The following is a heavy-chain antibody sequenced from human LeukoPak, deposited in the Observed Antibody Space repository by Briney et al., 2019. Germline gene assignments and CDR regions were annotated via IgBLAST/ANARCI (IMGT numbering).Heavy chain of an antibody. J-gene: IGHJ5*02. CDR1: GFTFSSYA. Sequence: GGSLRLSCAASGFTFSSYAMHWVRQAPGKGLEWVAVISYDGSNKYYADSVKGRFTISRDNSKNTLYLQMNSLRAEDTAAYYCARTVWFGELSPYNWFDPWGQGTLVTVSS. V-gene: IGHV3-30*01. CDR2: ISYDGSNK. CDR3: ARTVWFGELSPYNWFDP. D-gene: IGHD3-10*01.